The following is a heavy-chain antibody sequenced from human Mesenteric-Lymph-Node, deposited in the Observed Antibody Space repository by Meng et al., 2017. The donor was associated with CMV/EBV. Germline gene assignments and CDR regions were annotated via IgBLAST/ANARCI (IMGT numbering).Heavy chain of an antibody. CDR1: YA. CDR3: AKDKPRGRPGYSSGWPEYFQH. J-gene: IGHJ1*01. CDR2: IRYDGSNK. V-gene: IGHV3-30*02. Sequence: YALPWVRQAPGKGLEWVAFIRYDGSNKYYADSVKGRFTISRDNSKNTLYLQMNSLRAEDTAVYYCAKDKPRGRPGYSSGWPEYFQHWGQGTLVTVSS. D-gene: IGHD6-19*01.